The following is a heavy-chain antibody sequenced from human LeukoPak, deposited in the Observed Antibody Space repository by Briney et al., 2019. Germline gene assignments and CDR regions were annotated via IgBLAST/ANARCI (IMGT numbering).Heavy chain of an antibody. V-gene: IGHV3-23*01. CDR1: GFTFDNYA. Sequence: GGSLRLSCAASGFTFDNYAMTWVRQAPGKGLEWVSVISTSGASTYSADSVKGRFTISRDNSKNTLYLQMNTLRVEDTAVYYCAKGVSTRPLYYFDNWGQGTLVTVSS. CDR2: ISTSGAST. CDR3: AKGVSTRPLYYFDN. J-gene: IGHJ4*02. D-gene: IGHD6-6*01.